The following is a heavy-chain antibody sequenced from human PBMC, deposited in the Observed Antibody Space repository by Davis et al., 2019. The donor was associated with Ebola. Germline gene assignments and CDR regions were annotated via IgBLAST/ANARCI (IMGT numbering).Heavy chain of an antibody. J-gene: IGHJ4*02. CDR2: ISAYNGNT. Sequence: ASVKVSCKASGYTFTGYYMHWVRQAPGQGLEWMGWISAYNGNTNYAQKLQGRVTMATDTSTSTAYMELRSLRSDDTAVYYCARAYYDILTGPYETDYWGQGTLVTVSS. V-gene: IGHV1-18*04. D-gene: IGHD3-9*01. CDR3: ARAYYDILTGPYETDY. CDR1: GYTFTGYY.